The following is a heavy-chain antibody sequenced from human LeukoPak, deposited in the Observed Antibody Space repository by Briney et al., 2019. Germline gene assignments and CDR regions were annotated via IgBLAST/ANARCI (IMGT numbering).Heavy chain of an antibody. J-gene: IGHJ4*02. CDR3: ARGIRYYNDSSGCHYYDY. V-gene: IGHV3-48*02. CDR1: GFTFSSYS. CDR2: ITSGSSTI. D-gene: IGHD3-22*01. Sequence: GGSLRLSCAASGFTFSSYSMNWVRQAPGKGLEWVSYITSGSSTIYYADSVKGRFTISRDNAKSSLYLQMNSLRDEDTAVYYCARGIRYYNDSSGCHYYDYWGQGTLVTVSS.